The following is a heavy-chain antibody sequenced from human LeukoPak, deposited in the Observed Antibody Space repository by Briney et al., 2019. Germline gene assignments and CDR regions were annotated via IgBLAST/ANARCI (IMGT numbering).Heavy chain of an antibody. V-gene: IGHV4-59*01. J-gene: IGHJ5*02. Sequence: SETLSLTCTVSGGSISSYYWSWIRQPPGKGLEWIGYIYYSGSTNYNPSLKSRVTISVDTSKNQFSLKLSSVTAADTAVYYCARVSDRYCSGGSCYWFDPWGQGTLVTVSS. CDR3: ARVSDRYCSGGSCYWFDP. D-gene: IGHD2-15*01. CDR1: GGSISSYY. CDR2: IYYSGST.